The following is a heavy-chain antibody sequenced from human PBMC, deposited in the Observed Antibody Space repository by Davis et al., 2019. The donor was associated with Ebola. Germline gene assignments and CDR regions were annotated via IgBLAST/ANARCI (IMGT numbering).Heavy chain of an antibody. CDR2: FDPQNNDI. CDR1: GYILTELS. D-gene: IGHD1-26*01. Sequence: ASVKVSCKVSGYILTELSIHWVRQSPGQGLEWMGNFDPQNNDIIYAHKFEDRVTMTEDTSTHTAYMELSSLRSDDSAAYYCAAGGSRGGFDVWGQGTMVTVSS. CDR3: AAGGSRGGFDV. V-gene: IGHV1-24*01. J-gene: IGHJ3*01.